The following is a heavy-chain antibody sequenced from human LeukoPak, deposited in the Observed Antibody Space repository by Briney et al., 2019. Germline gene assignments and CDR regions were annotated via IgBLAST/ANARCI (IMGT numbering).Heavy chain of an antibody. CDR2: ISGSGGST. CDR3: AKDLNWFDP. J-gene: IGHJ5*02. V-gene: IGHV3-23*01. Sequence: QAGGSLKLSCAASGFTFSSYAMSWVRQAPGKGLEWVSAISGSGGSTYHTDSVKGRFTISRDNSKNKLYLQMNSLRAEDTAVYYCAKDLNWFDPWGQGTLVIVSS. CDR1: GFTFSSYA.